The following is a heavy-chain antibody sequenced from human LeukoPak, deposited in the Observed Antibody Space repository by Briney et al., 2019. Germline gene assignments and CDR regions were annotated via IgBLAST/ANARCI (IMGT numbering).Heavy chain of an antibody. CDR2: ISYDGSNK. V-gene: IGHV3-30*01. CDR1: GFTFSSYA. CDR3: ARGADIVVVPAAIQGDAFDI. Sequence: PGGSLRLSCAACGFTFSSYAMHWVRQAPGKGLEWVAVISYDGSNKYYAVSVKGRFTISRDNSKNTLYLQMNSLRAEDTAVYYCARGADIVVVPAAIQGDAFDIWGQGTMVTVSS. D-gene: IGHD2-2*02. J-gene: IGHJ3*02.